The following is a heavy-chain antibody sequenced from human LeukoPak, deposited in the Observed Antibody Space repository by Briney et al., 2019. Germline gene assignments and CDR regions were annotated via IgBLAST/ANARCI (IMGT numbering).Heavy chain of an antibody. CDR2: IYYSGST. J-gene: IGHJ4*02. D-gene: IGHD3-10*01. V-gene: IGHV4-61*01. Sequence: SETLSLTCTVSGGSISSSSYYWSWIRQPPGKGLEWIGYIYYSGSTNYNPSLKSRVTISVDTSKNQFSLKLSSVTAADTAVYYCARVRETEIWFGELSTFDYWGQGTLVTVSS. CDR3: ARVRETEIWFGELSTFDY. CDR1: GGSISSSSYY.